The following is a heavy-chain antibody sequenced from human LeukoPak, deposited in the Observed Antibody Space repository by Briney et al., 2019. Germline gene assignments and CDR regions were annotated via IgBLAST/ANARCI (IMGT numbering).Heavy chain of an antibody. CDR1: GFSIYSGYY. D-gene: IGHD1-26*01. V-gene: IGHV4-38-2*01. Sequence: SETLSLTCALSGFSIYSGYYWGWIRQTPGEGLEWIASLSDRGTTYYNPSLRSRVSMSLDMSNNQFSLTLSSMTAADKDIYFCAMHPWSASANFDYWGRGILVSVSS. J-gene: IGHJ4*02. CDR3: AMHPWSASANFDY. CDR2: LSDRGTT.